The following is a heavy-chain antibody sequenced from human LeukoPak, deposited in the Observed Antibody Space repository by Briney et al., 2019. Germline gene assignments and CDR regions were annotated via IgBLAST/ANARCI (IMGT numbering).Heavy chain of an antibody. V-gene: IGHV1-69*05. Sequence: SVKLSCKASGGTFSSYAISWVRQAPGQGLEWMGGIIPIFGTANYAQKFQGRVTITTDESTSTAYMELSSLRSEDTAVYYCARDQYSSGWNWFDPWGQGTLVTVSS. D-gene: IGHD6-19*01. CDR3: ARDQYSSGWNWFDP. CDR2: IIPIFGTA. CDR1: GGTFSSYA. J-gene: IGHJ5*02.